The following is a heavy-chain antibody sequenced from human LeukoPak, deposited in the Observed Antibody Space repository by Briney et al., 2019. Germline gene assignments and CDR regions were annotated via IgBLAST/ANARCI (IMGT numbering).Heavy chain of an antibody. V-gene: IGHV3-48*03. D-gene: IGHD3-9*01. CDR1: GFTFSSYD. CDR3: ARDAPTEDFDWLPVIDY. CDR2: IRSSGSTI. J-gene: IGHJ4*02. Sequence: GRSLRLSCAASGFTFSSYDMNWVRQAPGKGLEWDSYIRSSGSTIYYADSVKGRFTISRDNAKNSLFLQMNSLRAEDTAVYYCARDAPTEDFDWLPVIDYWGQGTLVTVSS.